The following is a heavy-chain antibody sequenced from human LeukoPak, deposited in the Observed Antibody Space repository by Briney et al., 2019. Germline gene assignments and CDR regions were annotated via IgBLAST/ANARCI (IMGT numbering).Heavy chain of an antibody. CDR2: ISAYNDNT. CDR1: GYTFTNYG. J-gene: IGHJ5*02. V-gene: IGHV1-18*01. CDR3: ARGYCSSTSCYTPTTWFDP. Sequence: GASVKVSCKASGYTFTNYGISWVRQAPGQGLEWMGWISAYNDNTNYAQKLQGRVTMTTDTSTSTAYMELRGLRSDDTAVYYCARGYCSSTSCYTPTTWFDPWGQGTLVTVSS. D-gene: IGHD2-2*02.